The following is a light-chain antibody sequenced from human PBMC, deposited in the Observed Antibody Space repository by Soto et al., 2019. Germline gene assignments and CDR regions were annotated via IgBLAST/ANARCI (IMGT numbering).Light chain of an antibody. CDR1: SSDVGAYIY. V-gene: IGLV2-14*01. CDR2: EVT. J-gene: IGLJ1*01. Sequence: QSALTQPASVSGSPGQSITISCTGTSSDVGAYIYVSWYQHHPGKAPKVMIYEVTNRPSGVSDRFSGSKSGNTASLTISGLQAEDEADYYCGSWDSSLSAYVFGTGTKLTVL. CDR3: GSWDSSLSAYV.